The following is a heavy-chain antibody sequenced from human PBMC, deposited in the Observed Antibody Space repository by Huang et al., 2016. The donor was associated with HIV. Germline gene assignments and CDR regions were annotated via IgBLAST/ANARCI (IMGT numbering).Heavy chain of an antibody. CDR1: GFSFTSYW. V-gene: IGHV5-51*03. J-gene: IGHJ4*02. CDR2: IFPGNSNT. CDR3: AIHDSNDFTFDD. Sequence: EVQLVQSGVEVKKPGESLKISCKGSGFSFTSYWIGWVRQMPGKGLEWMGSIFPGNSNTFYSPAFQGQVTVSADKYTRTAYRQLSSLKASDSAIYYCAIHDSNDFTFDDWGQGTLVAVSS. D-gene: IGHD5-18*01.